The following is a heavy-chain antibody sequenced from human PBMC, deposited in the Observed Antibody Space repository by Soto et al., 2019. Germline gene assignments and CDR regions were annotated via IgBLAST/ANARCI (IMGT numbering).Heavy chain of an antibody. CDR1: GGSISSSSYY. CDR3: ARRVYCSGGGCRNWYFVF. Sequence: PSETLSLTCTVSGGSISSSSYYWGWIRQPPGKGLEWIGSIYYSGSTYYNPSLKSRVTISVDTSKNQFSLRLSSVTAADTAVFYCARRVYCSGGGCRNWYFVFWGRGTLVTVSS. D-gene: IGHD2-15*01. CDR2: IYYSGST. V-gene: IGHV4-39*01. J-gene: IGHJ2*01.